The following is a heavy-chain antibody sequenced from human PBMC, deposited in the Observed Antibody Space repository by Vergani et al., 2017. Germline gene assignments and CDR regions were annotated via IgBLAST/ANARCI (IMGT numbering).Heavy chain of an antibody. CDR3: ARVGGGWRNWFDP. CDR2: INAGNGNT. Sequence: QVQLVQSGAEVKKPGASVKVSCKASGYTFTSYAMHWVRQAPGQRLEWMGWINAGNGNTKYSQKFQGRVTITRDTSASTAYMELSSLRSEDTAVYYCARVGGGWRNWFDPRGQGTLVTVSS. V-gene: IGHV1-3*01. D-gene: IGHD6-19*01. J-gene: IGHJ5*02. CDR1: GYTFTSYA.